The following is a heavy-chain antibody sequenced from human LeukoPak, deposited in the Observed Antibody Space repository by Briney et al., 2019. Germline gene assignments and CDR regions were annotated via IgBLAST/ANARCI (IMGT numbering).Heavy chain of an antibody. CDR1: GFTFSGYG. D-gene: IGHD2-21*02. CDR3: AKDSCGGYCYSLDF. CDR2: ISYDGSHK. V-gene: IGHV3-30*18. Sequence: GGSLRLSCAASGFTFSGYGMHWVRQVPGKGLEWVAIISYDGSHKYYADSVKGRFTISRDSSENTLYLQMNSLRAEDTAVYYCAKDSCGGYCYSLDFWGQGTLVTVSS. J-gene: IGHJ4*02.